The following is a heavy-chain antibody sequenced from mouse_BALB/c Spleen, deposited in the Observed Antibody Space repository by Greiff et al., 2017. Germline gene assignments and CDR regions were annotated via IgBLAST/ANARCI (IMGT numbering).Heavy chain of an antibody. J-gene: IGHJ1*01. CDR3: ARNYGRYFDV. Sequence: QVHVKQSGAELAKPGASVKMSCKASGYTFTSYWMHWVKQRPGQGLEWIGYINPSTGYTEYNQKFKDKATLTADKSSSTAYMQLSSLTSEDSAVYYCARNYGRYFDVWGAGTTVTVSS. V-gene: IGHV1-7*01. CDR2: INPSTGYT. CDR1: GYTFTSYW. D-gene: IGHD1-1*02.